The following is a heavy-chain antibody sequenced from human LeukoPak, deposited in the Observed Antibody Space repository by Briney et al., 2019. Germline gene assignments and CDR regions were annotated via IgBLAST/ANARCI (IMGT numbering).Heavy chain of an antibody. CDR1: GFTFSSYG. J-gene: IGHJ4*02. V-gene: IGHV3-30*02. CDR2: IRYDGSNK. CDR3: AKVPHASVDY. Sequence: GGSLRLSCAACGFTFSSYGMHWVRQAPGKGLEWGAFIRYDGSNKYYADSVKGRFTISRDNSKNTLYLQMNSLRAEDTAVYYCAKVPHASVDYWGQGTLVTVGS.